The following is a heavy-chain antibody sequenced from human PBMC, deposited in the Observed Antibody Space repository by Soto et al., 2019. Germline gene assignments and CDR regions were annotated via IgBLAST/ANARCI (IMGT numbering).Heavy chain of an antibody. CDR2: IYWNDDK. J-gene: IGHJ5*02. CDR3: AHRGYGNYPRDNWFDP. V-gene: IGHV2-5*01. Sequence: GSGPTLVNPTQTLTLTCSFSGFSLSTCGRGVGWIRQPPGKALEWLALIYWNDDKRYSPSLNNRLTITKDTSKNQVVLTLTNMDPVDTATYYCAHRGYGNYPRDNWFDPWGQGTLVTVSS. CDR1: GFSLSTCGRG. D-gene: IGHD4-17*01.